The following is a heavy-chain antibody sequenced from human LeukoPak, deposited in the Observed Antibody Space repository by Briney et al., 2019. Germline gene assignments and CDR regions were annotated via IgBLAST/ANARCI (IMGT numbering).Heavy chain of an antibody. Sequence: QPGGSLRLSCAASGFTFSSYWMSWVRQAPGKGLEWVANIKQDGSEKYYVDSVKGRFTISRDNAKNSLYLQMNSLRAEDTAVYYCARGVAGIRDDWFDPWGQGPWSPSPQ. J-gene: IGHJ5*02. CDR3: ARGVAGIRDDWFDP. CDR1: GFTFSSYW. V-gene: IGHV3-7*01. CDR2: IKQDGSEK. D-gene: IGHD6-19*01.